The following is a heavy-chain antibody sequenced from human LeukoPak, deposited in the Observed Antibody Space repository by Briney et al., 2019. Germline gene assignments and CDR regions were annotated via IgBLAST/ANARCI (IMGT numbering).Heavy chain of an antibody. D-gene: IGHD3-9*01. CDR3: ARGLLGGLTGYFNNYYYYYMDV. V-gene: IGHV4-39*01. J-gene: IGHJ6*03. CDR1: GGSISSSSYY. CDR2: IYYSGGT. Sequence: PSETLSLTCTVSGGSISSSSYYWGWIRQPPGKGLEWIGSIYYSGGTYYNPSLKSRVTISVDTSKNQFSLKLSSVTAADTAVYYCARGLLGGLTGYFNNYYYYYMDVWGKGTTVTISS.